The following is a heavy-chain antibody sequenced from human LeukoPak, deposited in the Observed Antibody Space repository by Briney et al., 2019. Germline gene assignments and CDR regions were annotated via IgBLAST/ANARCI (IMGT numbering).Heavy chain of an antibody. Sequence: PSETLSLTCTVSGGSISSGDYYWSWIRQPPGKGLEWIGYIYYSGSTYCNPSLKSRVTISVDTSKNQFSLKLSSVTAADTAVYYCARLKKVTRRNGAFDIWGQGTMVTVSS. D-gene: IGHD2-21*02. J-gene: IGHJ3*02. CDR2: IYYSGST. CDR1: GGSISSGDYY. CDR3: ARLKKVTRRNGAFDI. V-gene: IGHV4-30-4*01.